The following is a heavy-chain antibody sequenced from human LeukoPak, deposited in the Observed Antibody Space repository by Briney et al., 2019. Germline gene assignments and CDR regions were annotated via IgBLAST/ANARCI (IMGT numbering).Heavy chain of an antibody. CDR2: INTNTGNP. D-gene: IGHD3-10*01. V-gene: IGHV7-4-1*02. CDR1: GYTFTSYA. Sequence: ASVKVSCKASGYTFTSYAMNWVRQAPGQGLEWMGWINTNTGNPTYAQGFTGRFVFSLDTSVSTAYLQISSLKAEDTAVYYCARADRIVVRGVGYYYYYMDVWGKGTTVTVSS. J-gene: IGHJ6*03. CDR3: ARADRIVVRGVGYYYYYMDV.